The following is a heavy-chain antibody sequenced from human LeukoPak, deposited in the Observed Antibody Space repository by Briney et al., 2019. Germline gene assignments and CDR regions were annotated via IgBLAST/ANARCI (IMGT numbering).Heavy chain of an antibody. CDR3: AKERTEITSISAFDI. J-gene: IGHJ3*02. CDR2: ISGGGTNT. CDR1: GFTFTSYA. Sequence: GGSLRLSCAASGFTFTSYAMTWVRQAPGKGLEWVSVISGGGTNTHYADSVKGRFTISRDNSKNTLFLQMNSLRADDTAVYYCAKERTEITSISAFDIWGQGTFVTVSS. V-gene: IGHV3-23*01. D-gene: IGHD1-20*01.